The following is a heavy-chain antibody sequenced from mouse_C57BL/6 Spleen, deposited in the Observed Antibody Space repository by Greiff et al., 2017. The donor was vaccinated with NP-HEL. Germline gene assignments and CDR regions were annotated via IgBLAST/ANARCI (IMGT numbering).Heavy chain of an antibody. CDR1: GYTFTSYW. D-gene: IGHD1-1*01. J-gene: IGHJ3*01. Sequence: QVQLQQPGAELVMPGASVKLSCKASGYTFTSYWMHWVKQRPGQGLEWIGEIDPSDSYTNYNQKFKGKSTLTVDKSSSTAYMQLSSLTSEDSAVYYCARSDYYGSSYTAWFAYWGQGTLVTVSA. V-gene: IGHV1-69*01. CDR2: IDPSDSYT. CDR3: ARSDYYGSSYTAWFAY.